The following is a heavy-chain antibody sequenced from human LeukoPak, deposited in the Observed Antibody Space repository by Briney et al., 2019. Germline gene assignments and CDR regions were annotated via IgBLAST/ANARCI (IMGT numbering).Heavy chain of an antibody. CDR2: ISGDGGST. V-gene: IGHV3-43*02. D-gene: IGHD1-1*01. CDR1: GFTFDDYA. CDR3: AKASMARPFDY. J-gene: IGHJ4*02. Sequence: PGGSLRLSCAASGFTFDDYAMHWVRQAPGKGLEWVSLISGDGGSTYYAVSVKGRFTISRDNSKNSLYLQMNSLRTEDTALYSCAKASMARPFDYWGQGTLVTVSS.